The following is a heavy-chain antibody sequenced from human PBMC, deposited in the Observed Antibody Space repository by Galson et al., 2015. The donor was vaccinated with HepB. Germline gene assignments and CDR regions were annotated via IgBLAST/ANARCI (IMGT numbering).Heavy chain of an antibody. V-gene: IGHV3-33*06. Sequence: SLRLACAASGFNDSSHGRHGVREAPGKGLEWVAVIWDDGSNKYYADSVKGRFTISRDNSKNTLYLQMNSLRAEDTAVYYCAKDYCSGGSCYWFDPWGQGTLVTVSS. D-gene: IGHD2-15*01. CDR3: AKDYCSGGSCYWFDP. CDR2: IWDDGSNK. J-gene: IGHJ5*02. CDR1: GFNDSSHG.